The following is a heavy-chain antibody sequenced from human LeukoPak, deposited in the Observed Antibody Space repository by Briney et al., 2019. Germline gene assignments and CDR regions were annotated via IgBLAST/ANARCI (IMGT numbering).Heavy chain of an antibody. D-gene: IGHD3-22*01. V-gene: IGHV3-23*01. Sequence: PGGSLRLSCAASGFTFSSYAMSWVRQAPGKGLEWVSAISGSGGSTYYADSVKGRFTISRDNSKNTLYLQMNSLRAEDTAVYYCAKIGGRDYYGSSGYFFDYWGQGTLVTVSS. J-gene: IGHJ4*02. CDR2: ISGSGGST. CDR3: AKIGGRDYYGSSGYFFDY. CDR1: GFTFSSYA.